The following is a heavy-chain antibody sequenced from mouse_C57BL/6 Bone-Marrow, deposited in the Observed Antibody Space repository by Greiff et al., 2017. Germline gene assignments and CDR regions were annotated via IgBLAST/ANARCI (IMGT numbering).Heavy chain of an antibody. D-gene: IGHD2-4*01. CDR3: ARRDYPFFDY. V-gene: IGHV5-17*01. J-gene: IGHJ2*01. Sequence: EVHLVESGGGLVKPGGSLTLSCAASGFTFSDYGMHWVRQAPEKGLEWVAYISSGSSTIYYADTVKGRFTISRDNAKNTLFLQMTSLRSEDTAMYYCARRDYPFFDYWGQGTTLTVSS. CDR2: ISSGSSTI. CDR1: GFTFSDYG.